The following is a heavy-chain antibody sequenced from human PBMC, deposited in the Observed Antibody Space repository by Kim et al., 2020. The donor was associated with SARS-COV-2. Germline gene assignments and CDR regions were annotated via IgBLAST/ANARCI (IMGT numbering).Heavy chain of an antibody. V-gene: IGHV3-9*01. CDR1: GFIFDDYA. CDR3: AKDMGAAAGENYYGMDV. CDR2: IGWRSRSI. Sequence: GGSLRLSCTASGFIFDDYAFHWVRQAPGKGLEWVACIGWRSRSIEYADSVKGRFTISRDSAKNSLYLQMNSLRPEDTALYYCAKDMGAAAGENYYGMDVWGQGTTVTVSS. J-gene: IGHJ6*02. D-gene: IGHD6-13*01.